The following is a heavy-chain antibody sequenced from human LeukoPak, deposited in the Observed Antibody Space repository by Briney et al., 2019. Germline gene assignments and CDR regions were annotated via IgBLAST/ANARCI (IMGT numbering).Heavy chain of an antibody. D-gene: IGHD5-12*01. CDR1: GFTFSSYA. CDR2: IYSGGST. CDR3: ARDRGGYDYNGSLDY. V-gene: IGHV3-66*01. J-gene: IGHJ4*02. Sequence: QPGGSLRLSCAASGFTFSSYAMSWVRQAPGKGLEWVSVIYSGGSTYYADSVKGRFTISRDNSKNTLYLQMNSLRAEDTAVYYCARDRGGYDYNGSLDYWGQGTLVTVSS.